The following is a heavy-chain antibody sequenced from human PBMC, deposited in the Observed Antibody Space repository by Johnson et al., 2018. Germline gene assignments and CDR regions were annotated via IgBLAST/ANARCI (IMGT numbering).Heavy chain of an antibody. D-gene: IGHD5-12*01. J-gene: IGHJ3*02. V-gene: IGHV3-13*01. CDR1: GFTFSSYD. CDR3: ARDSGFDAFDI. Sequence: EVQLVETGGGLVQPGGSLRLSCAASGFTFSSYDMHWVRQATGKGLEWVSAIGTAGDTYYPGSVKGRFTISRENAKNSLYLQMISLRAGDPAVYYCARDSGFDAFDIWGQGTMVTVSS. CDR2: IGTAGDT.